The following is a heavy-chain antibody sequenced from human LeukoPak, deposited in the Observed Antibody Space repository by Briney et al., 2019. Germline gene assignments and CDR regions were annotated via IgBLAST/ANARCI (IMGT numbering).Heavy chain of an antibody. Sequence: KPSETPSLTCTVSGGSISGYYWSWVRQSPGKGLEWIAYIYNSGTTNYNPSLKSRVTISVDTSKNQFSLKLSSVTAADTAVYYCARHEDGYYPMLHWGQGTLVTVSS. V-gene: IGHV4-59*08. J-gene: IGHJ4*02. CDR1: GGSISGYY. D-gene: IGHD5-24*01. CDR3: ARHEDGYYPMLH. CDR2: IYNSGTT.